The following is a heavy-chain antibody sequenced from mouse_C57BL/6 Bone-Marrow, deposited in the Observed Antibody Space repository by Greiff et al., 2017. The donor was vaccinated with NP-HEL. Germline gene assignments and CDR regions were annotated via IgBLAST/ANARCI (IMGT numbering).Heavy chain of an antibody. CDR2: IDPETGGT. J-gene: IGHJ2*01. V-gene: IGHV1-15*01. Sequence: VQLQQSGAELVRPGASVTLSCKASGYTFPDYEMHWVKQTPVHGLEWIGAIDPETGGTAYNQKFKGKAILTADKSSRPAYMALRSLTSEDSAVYYCTRPPITKVVATGYWGQGTTLTVSS. D-gene: IGHD1-1*01. CDR3: TRPPITKVVATGY. CDR1: GYTFPDYE.